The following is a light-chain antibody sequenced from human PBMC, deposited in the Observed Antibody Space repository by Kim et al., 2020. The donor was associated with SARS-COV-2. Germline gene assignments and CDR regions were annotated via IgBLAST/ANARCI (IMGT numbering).Light chain of an antibody. V-gene: IGLV2-11*01. CDR1: SSDVGGYNY. J-gene: IGLJ3*02. Sequence: QSALTQPRSVSGSPGQSVTISCTGTSSDVGGYNYVSWYQQHPGKAPKLIIYVVSKRPSGVPDCFSGSKSGNTASLTISGLQAEDEADYYCCSYVGTYVVFGGGTQLTVL. CDR3: CSYVGTYVV. CDR2: VVS.